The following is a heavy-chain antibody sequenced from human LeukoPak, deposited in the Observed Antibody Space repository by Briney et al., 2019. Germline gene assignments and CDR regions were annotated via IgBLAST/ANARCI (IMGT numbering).Heavy chain of an antibody. D-gene: IGHD4-17*01. CDR3: ARGGDSDYGDYPDY. J-gene: IGHJ4*02. Sequence: ASVKVSCKASGYTFTSYDINWVRQATGQGLEWMGWMNPNSGNIGYAQKFQGRVTMTRNTSISTAYMELSSLRSEDTAVYYCARGGDSDYGDYPDYWGQGTLVTVSS. CDR2: MNPNSGNI. CDR1: GYTFTSYD. V-gene: IGHV1-8*01.